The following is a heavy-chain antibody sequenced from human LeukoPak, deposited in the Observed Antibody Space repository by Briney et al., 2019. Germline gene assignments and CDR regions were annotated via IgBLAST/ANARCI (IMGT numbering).Heavy chain of an antibody. J-gene: IGHJ6*02. CDR1: GGSISSGGYY. Sequence: PSETLSLTCTVSGGSISSGGYYWSWIRQHPGKGLEWIGYIYYSGSTYYNPSLKSRVTISVDTSKNQFSLKLSSVTAADTAVYYCARQTHPYYDFWSGYYWVSGYYGMDVWGQGTTVTVSS. V-gene: IGHV4-31*03. CDR2: IYYSGST. D-gene: IGHD3-3*01. CDR3: ARQTHPYYDFWSGYYWVSGYYGMDV.